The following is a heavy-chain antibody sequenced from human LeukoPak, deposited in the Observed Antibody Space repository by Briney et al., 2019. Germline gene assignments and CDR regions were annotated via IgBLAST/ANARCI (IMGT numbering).Heavy chain of an antibody. Sequence: GGSLRLSCAASGFTFSSYWMSWVRQAPGKGLEWVANIKQDGSEKYYVDSVKGRFTISRDNAKNSLYLQMNSLRAEDTAVYYCAVGLYDFWSGYSPRDYWGQGTLVTVSS. V-gene: IGHV3-7*01. CDR1: GFTFSSYW. J-gene: IGHJ4*02. D-gene: IGHD3-3*01. CDR2: IKQDGSEK. CDR3: AVGLYDFWSGYSPRDY.